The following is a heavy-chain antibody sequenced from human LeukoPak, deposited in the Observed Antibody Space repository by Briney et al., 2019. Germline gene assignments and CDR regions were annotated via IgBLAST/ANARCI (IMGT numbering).Heavy chain of an antibody. J-gene: IGHJ4*02. CDR3: ARQLRGFDF. CDR2: IYYSVGT. V-gene: IGHV4-30-4*01. D-gene: IGHD2-2*01. Sequence: SETPSLTCTVSGASISSADYYWSWIRQPPGKDLEWIGHIYYSVGTYYNPSLKSRVTISLDTSKNQFSLKLTSVTAADTAVYYCARQLRGFDFWGQGTLVTVSS. CDR1: GASISSADYY.